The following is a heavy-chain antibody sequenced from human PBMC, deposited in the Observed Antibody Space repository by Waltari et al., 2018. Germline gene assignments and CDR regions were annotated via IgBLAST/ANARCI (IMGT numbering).Heavy chain of an antibody. CDR3: ARDRGRGLLLDS. CDR1: GDSMSGTDW. V-gene: IGHV4-4*02. D-gene: IGHD2-15*01. J-gene: IGHJ4*02. Sequence: QFQLQESGPGLVKPSGTLSLTCTVSGDSMSGTDWYSWVRQSPEKGLEWIGQVHRSGRTHYHPTFANRVIMSVDTSSNQFVVKVNYATAADTAVYFCARDRGRGLLLDSWGQGALVTVSP. CDR2: VHRSGRT.